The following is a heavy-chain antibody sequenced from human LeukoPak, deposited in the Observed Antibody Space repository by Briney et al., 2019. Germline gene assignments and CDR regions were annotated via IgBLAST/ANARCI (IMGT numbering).Heavy chain of an antibody. D-gene: IGHD3-16*01. Sequence: PGGSLRLSFVASGFSFNNYGMHWVRQAPGKGLEWVSFMLCNSGSKFYADSVKGRFTISRYNFKNTLYLQLNSLRAEDTAVYYCASGADEVVGRGYFEFWGRGSLVTVSS. CDR1: GFSFNNYG. CDR3: ASGADEVVGRGYFEF. V-gene: IGHV3-33*08. CDR2: MLCNSGSK. J-gene: IGHJ2*01.